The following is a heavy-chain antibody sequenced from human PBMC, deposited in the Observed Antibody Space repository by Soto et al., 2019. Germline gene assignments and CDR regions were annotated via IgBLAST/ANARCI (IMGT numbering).Heavy chain of an antibody. V-gene: IGHV3-15*07. CDR3: TTFPPGGRIVGATKAY. CDR2: IKSKTDGGTT. J-gene: IGHJ4*02. Sequence: GGSLRLSCAASGFTFSNAWMNWVRQAPWKGLEWVGRIKSKTDGGTTDYAAPVKGRFTIPRDDSKNTLYLQMNSLKTEDTAVYYCTTFPPGGRIVGATKAYWGQGTLVTVSS. CDR1: GFTFSNAW. D-gene: IGHD1-26*01.